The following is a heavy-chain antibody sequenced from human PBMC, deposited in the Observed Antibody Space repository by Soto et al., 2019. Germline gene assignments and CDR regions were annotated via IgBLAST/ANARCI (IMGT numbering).Heavy chain of an antibody. J-gene: IGHJ4*02. Sequence: EVQVLESGGGLVQPGGSLRLSCAASGFTFSSYAMRWVRQAPGKGLEWVSAISGSGGSTYYADSVKGRFTISRDNSKNTLYLQMNSLSAEDTAVYYCARRGSGSYYDYWGQGTLVTVSS. D-gene: IGHD1-26*01. CDR1: GFTFSSYA. CDR2: ISGSGGST. CDR3: ARRGSGSYYDY. V-gene: IGHV3-23*01.